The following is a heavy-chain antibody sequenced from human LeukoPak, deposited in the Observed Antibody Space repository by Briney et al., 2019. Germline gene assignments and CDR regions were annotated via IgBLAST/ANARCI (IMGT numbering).Heavy chain of an antibody. V-gene: IGHV1-18*01. D-gene: IGHD1-26*01. Sequence: ASVKVSCKASGYTFTSYGISWVRQAPGQGLEWMGWISAYNGNTNYAQKLQGRVTITTDTSTSTAYMELRSLRSDDTAVYYCARESGSYYRDYYYGIDVWGQGTTVTVAS. CDR3: ARESGSYYRDYYYGIDV. CDR1: GYTFTSYG. J-gene: IGHJ6*02. CDR2: ISAYNGNT.